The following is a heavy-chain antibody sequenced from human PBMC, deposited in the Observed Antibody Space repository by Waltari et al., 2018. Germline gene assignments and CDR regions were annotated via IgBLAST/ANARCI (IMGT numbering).Heavy chain of an antibody. D-gene: IGHD3-3*01. CDR3: VREIDFWSGYSSWFDP. J-gene: IGHJ5*02. CDR2: IYYSGST. V-gene: IGHV4-59*01. CDR1: GGSISSYY. Sequence: QESGPGLVKPSETLSLTCTVSGGSISSYYWSWIRQPPGKGLEWIGYIYYSGSTNYNPSLKSRVTISVDTSKNQFSLKLSSVTAADTAGYYCVREIDFWSGYSSWFDPWGQGTLVTVSS.